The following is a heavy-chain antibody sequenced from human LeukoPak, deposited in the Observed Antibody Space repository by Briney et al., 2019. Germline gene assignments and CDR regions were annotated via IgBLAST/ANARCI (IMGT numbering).Heavy chain of an antibody. Sequence: PGGSLRLSCAASGFTFSSYAMSWVRQAPGKGLEWVSAISGSGGNTYYADSVKGRFTIARGNSKNTLYLQMNSLRAEDTAVYYCAKVMDSLGYCTGGVCYRAIDFWGQGTLVTVSS. D-gene: IGHD2-8*02. CDR3: AKVMDSLGYCTGGVCYRAIDF. J-gene: IGHJ4*02. CDR1: GFTFSSYA. V-gene: IGHV3-23*01. CDR2: ISGSGGNT.